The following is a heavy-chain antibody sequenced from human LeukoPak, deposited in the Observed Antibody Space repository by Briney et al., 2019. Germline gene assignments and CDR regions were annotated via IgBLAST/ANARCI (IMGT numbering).Heavy chain of an antibody. D-gene: IGHD3-16*02. Sequence: PSETLSLTCTVSGGSISGYYLSWIRQPAGKGLEWIGRIYTSGSTYYNPSLKSRVTISVDTSKNQFSLKLSSVTAADTAVYYCARYDVWGSYRAFDYWGQGTLVTVSS. V-gene: IGHV4-4*07. J-gene: IGHJ4*02. CDR1: GGSISGYY. CDR3: ARYDVWGSYRAFDY. CDR2: IYTSGST.